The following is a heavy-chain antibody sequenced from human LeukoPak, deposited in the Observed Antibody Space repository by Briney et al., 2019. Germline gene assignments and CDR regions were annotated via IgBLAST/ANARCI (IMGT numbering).Heavy chain of an antibody. Sequence: GGSLRLSCAASGFTFSSYSMNWVRQAPGKGLEWVSSISSSSSYIYYADSVKGRFTISRDNAKNSLYLQMNSLRAEDTAVYYCASLVVLRPHAVDYWGQGTLVTVSS. J-gene: IGHJ4*02. V-gene: IGHV3-21*01. CDR3: ASLVVLRPHAVDY. D-gene: IGHD2-2*01. CDR2: ISSSSSYI. CDR1: GFTFSSYS.